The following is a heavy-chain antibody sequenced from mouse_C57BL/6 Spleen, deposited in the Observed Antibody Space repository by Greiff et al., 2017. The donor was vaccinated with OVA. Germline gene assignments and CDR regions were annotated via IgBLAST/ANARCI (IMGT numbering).Heavy chain of an antibody. D-gene: IGHD1-1*01. CDR1: GFSLTSYG. V-gene: IGHV2-2*01. Sequence: QVQLKQSGPGLVQPSQSLSITCTVSGFSLTSYGVHWVRQSPGKGLEWLGVIWSGGSTDYNAAFISRLSISKDNSKSQVFFKMNSLQADDTAIYYCARESSYVNYAMDYWGQGTSVTVSS. CDR3: ARESSYVNYAMDY. J-gene: IGHJ4*01. CDR2: IWSGGST.